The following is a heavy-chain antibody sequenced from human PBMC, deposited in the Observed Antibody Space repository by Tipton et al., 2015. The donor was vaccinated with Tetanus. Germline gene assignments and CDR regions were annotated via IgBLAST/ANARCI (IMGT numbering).Heavy chain of an antibody. D-gene: IGHD6-25*01. CDR3: VSGSALGN. Sequence: SLRLSCAASEFSFSSYAMNWVRQAPGRGLEWVSSISSTSRYIYYADSLEGRFTISRDNAKNSLSLQMNSLRTDDTAVYYCVSGSALGNWGQGTLVTVSS. V-gene: IGHV3-21*01. J-gene: IGHJ4*02. CDR1: EFSFSSYA. CDR2: ISSTSRYI.